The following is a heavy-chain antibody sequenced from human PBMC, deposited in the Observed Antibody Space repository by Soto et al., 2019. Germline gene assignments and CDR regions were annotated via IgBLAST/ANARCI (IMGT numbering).Heavy chain of an antibody. Sequence: PSETLPLTCAVSGGSVNTDYWWSWVRQPPGKGREWIGEVHHSGTTNYIQSLTSRLTMSVDKSGNPFSLNLSSVTAADTAVYYCARHGGDSYGWVSSWGQGTLVTVSS. V-gene: IGHV4-4*02. CDR3: ARHGGDSYGWVSS. CDR2: VHHSGTT. CDR1: GGSVNTDYW. J-gene: IGHJ4*02. D-gene: IGHD5-18*01.